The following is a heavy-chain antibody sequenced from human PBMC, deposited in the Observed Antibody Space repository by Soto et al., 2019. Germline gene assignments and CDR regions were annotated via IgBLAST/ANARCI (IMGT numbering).Heavy chain of an antibody. CDR3: ASAAVTGTAGLDF. V-gene: IGHV1-2*02. Sequence: ASVKVSCKASGCTFSGFYMHWVRQAPGQGLEWMGWINPNSGGTKSAEKFQGRVTMTRDTSISTAYMELSRLTSDDTAVYYCASAAVTGTAGLDFWGQGTQVTVSS. J-gene: IGHJ4*02. CDR1: GCTFSGFY. CDR2: INPNSGGT. D-gene: IGHD6-19*01.